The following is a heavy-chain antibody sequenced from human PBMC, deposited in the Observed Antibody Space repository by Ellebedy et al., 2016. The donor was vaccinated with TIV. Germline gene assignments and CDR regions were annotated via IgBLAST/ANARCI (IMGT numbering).Heavy chain of an antibody. CDR2: ISAYDGNT. CDR1: GGTFSSYA. Sequence: ASVKVSCKASGGTFSSYAISWVRQAPGQGLEWMGWISAYDGNTNYAQKLQGRVTMTTDTSTSTAYMELRSLRSEDTAVYYCARDRGSDIWGQGTMVTVSS. D-gene: IGHD1-26*01. V-gene: IGHV1-18*01. CDR3: ARDRGSDI. J-gene: IGHJ3*02.